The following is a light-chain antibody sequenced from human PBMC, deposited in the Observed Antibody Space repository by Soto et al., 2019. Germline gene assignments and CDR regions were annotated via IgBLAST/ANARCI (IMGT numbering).Light chain of an antibody. CDR1: QNIRGNE. CDR2: RGS. Sequence: VLTQSPGTLSLSPGERTTLSCRASQNIRGNELAWYQQKPGQSPRLLIYRGSSRAPGIPDRFSGRGSGTEFTLTISRLEPEDFAVYYCQDYGTSAPWTFGQGTRVEIK. CDR3: QDYGTSAPWT. V-gene: IGKV3-20*01. J-gene: IGKJ1*01.